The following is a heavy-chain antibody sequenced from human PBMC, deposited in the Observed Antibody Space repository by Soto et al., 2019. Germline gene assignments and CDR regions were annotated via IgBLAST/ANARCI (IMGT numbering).Heavy chain of an antibody. Sequence: QVQLVQSGAEVKKPGASVKVSCKASGYTFSSYGISWVRQAPGQGLEWMGWISAYNGNTKYAQKLQGRVTMTTETXXXXXXXXXXXXXXXXXXXXXXXRREVGTTLDFDYWGQGTLVTVSS. CDR1: GYTFSSYG. D-gene: IGHD1-26*01. CDR2: ISAYNGNT. J-gene: IGHJ4*02. V-gene: IGHV1-18*01. CDR3: XRREVGTTLDFDY.